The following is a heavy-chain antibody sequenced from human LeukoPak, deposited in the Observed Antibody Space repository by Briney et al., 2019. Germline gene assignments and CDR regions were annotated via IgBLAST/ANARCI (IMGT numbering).Heavy chain of an antibody. CDR1: GYTFTIYY. D-gene: IGHD2-2*01. J-gene: IGHJ4*02. CDR3: AREERDGSTYD. V-gene: IGHV1-46*01. CDR2: INPSGGST. Sequence: ASVKVSCKASGYTFTIYYMHWVRQAPGQGLEWMGIINPSGGSTSYAQKFQGRVTMTRDMSTSTVYMELSSLRSEDTAVYYCAREERDGSTYDWGQGTLVTVSS.